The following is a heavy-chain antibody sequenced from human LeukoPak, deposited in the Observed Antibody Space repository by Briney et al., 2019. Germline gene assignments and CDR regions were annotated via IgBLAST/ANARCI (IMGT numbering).Heavy chain of an antibody. CDR1: GFTVSSNY. CDR2: IYSGGST. J-gene: IGHJ4*02. D-gene: IGHD3-9*01. Sequence: GGSLRLSCAASGFTVSSNYMSWVRHAPGKGLGWVSVIYSGGSTYYADSVKGRFTISRDNSKNTLYLQMNSLRAEDTAVYYCARGGLAYDILTGYQPFDYWGQGTLVTVSS. CDR3: ARGGLAYDILTGYQPFDY. V-gene: IGHV3-53*01.